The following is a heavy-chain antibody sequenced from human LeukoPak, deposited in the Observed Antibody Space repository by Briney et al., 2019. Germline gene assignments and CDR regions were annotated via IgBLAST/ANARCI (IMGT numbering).Heavy chain of an antibody. V-gene: IGHV1-69*01. Sequence: GASVKVSCKASGGTFSSYAISWVRQAPGQGLEWMGGIIPIFGTANYAQKFQGRVTITADESTSTAYMELSSLRSEDTAVYYCARETPYCGGDCYSGYLDYWGQGTLVTVSS. J-gene: IGHJ4*02. CDR3: ARETPYCGGDCYSGYLDY. D-gene: IGHD2-21*02. CDR2: IIPIFGTA. CDR1: GGTFSSYA.